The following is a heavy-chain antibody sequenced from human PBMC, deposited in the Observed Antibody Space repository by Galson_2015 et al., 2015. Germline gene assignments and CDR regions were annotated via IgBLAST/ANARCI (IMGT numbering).Heavy chain of an antibody. CDR2: ISSSGSTI. D-gene: IGHD6-19*01. J-gene: IGHJ6*02. Sequence: SLRLSCAASGFTFSDYYMSWIRQAPGKGLEWVSYISSSGSTIYYADSVKGRFTISRDNAKNSLYLQMNSLRAEDTAVYYCARDSIAVADSLYYYYYYGMDVWGQGTTVTVSS. CDR3: ARDSIAVADSLYYYYYYGMDV. CDR1: GFTFSDYY. V-gene: IGHV3-11*01.